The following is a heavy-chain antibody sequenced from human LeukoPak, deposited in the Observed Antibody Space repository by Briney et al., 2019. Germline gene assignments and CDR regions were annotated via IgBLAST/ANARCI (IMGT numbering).Heavy chain of an antibody. D-gene: IGHD5-18*01. J-gene: IGHJ4*02. V-gene: IGHV4-59*01. Sequence: SETLSLTCTVSGGSISSYYWSWIRQPPGRGLEWIGYIYYSGSTNYNPSLKSRVTISVDTSKNQFSLKLSSVTAADTAVYYCARAVGYSYGSFDYWGQGTLVTVSS. CDR3: ARAVGYSYGSFDY. CDR1: GGSISSYY. CDR2: IYYSGST.